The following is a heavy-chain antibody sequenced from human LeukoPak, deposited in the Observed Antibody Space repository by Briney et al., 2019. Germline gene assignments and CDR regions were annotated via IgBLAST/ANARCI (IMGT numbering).Heavy chain of an antibody. V-gene: IGHV3-74*01. CDR2: MNSDGSSI. J-gene: IGHJ5*02. D-gene: IGHD2-2*01. CDR1: GFTFSSYW. CDR3: ARDLRTPNWLDP. Sequence: GGSLRLSCAASGFTFSSYWMHWVRQVPGKGLVWVSRMNSDGSSIIYADSVKGRFTISRDDAKNTLYLQMHSLRVEDTAVYYCARDLRTPNWLDPWGQGTLVTVSS.